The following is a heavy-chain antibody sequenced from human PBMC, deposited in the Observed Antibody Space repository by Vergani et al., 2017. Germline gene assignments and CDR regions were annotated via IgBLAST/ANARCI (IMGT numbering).Heavy chain of an antibody. CDR1: GGSISSSSHF. CDR2: IYYSGRT. CDR3: ARHDSGHYDSSYYGLDV. J-gene: IGHJ6*02. Sequence: QLQLHKSGPGLVKPSETLSLTCTLSGGSISSSSHFWGWLRQTPGKGLEWIGRIYYSGRTYYNPSLKSRVSISVDTSKNQFSLKLSSVTAADSAVYYCARHDSGHYDSSYYGLDVWGQGTTVTVSS. V-gene: IGHV4-39*01. D-gene: IGHD3-9*01.